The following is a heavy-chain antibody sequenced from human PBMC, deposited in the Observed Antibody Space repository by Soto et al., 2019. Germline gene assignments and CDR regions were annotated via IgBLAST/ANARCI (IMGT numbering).Heavy chain of an antibody. Sequence: SETLSLTCAVSGGSISSSNWWSWVRQPPGKGLEWIGEIYHSGSTNYNPSLKSRATISVDKSKNQFSLKLSSVTAADTAVYYGARGAGIAVAGWFDPWGQGTLVTVSS. CDR2: IYHSGST. J-gene: IGHJ5*02. D-gene: IGHD6-19*01. CDR1: GGSISSSNW. V-gene: IGHV4-4*02. CDR3: ARGAGIAVAGWFDP.